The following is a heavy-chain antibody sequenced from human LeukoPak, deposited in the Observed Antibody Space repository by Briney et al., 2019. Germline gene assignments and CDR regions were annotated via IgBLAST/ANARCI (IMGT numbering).Heavy chain of an antibody. CDR2: ISAYNGNT. CDR1: GYTFTGYY. J-gene: IGHJ3*02. V-gene: IGHV1-18*04. CDR3: ARVSDSSGFADAFDI. Sequence: ASVKVSCKASGYTFTGYYMHWVRQAPGQGLEWMGWISAYNGNTNYAQKLQGRVTMTTDTSTSTAYMELRSLRSDDTAVYYCARVSDSSGFADAFDIWGQGTMVTVSS. D-gene: IGHD6-19*01.